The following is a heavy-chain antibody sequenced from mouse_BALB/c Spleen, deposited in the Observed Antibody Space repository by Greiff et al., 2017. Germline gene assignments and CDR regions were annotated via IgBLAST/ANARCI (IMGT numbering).Heavy chain of an antibody. CDR3: ARDTPQLRPFEY. CDR2: INPSSGYT. V-gene: IGHV1-4*02. Sequence: QVQLQQSAAELARPGASVKMSCKASGYTFTSYTMHWVKQRPGQGLEWIGYINPSSGYTEYNQKFKDKTTLTADKSSSTAYMQLSSLTSEDSAVYNCARDTPQLRPFEYRGEGATLTVSS. D-gene: IGHD1-2*01. J-gene: IGHJ2*01. CDR1: GYTFTSYT.